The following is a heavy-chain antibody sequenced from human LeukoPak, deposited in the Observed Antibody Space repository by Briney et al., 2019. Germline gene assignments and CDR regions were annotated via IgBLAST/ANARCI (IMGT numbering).Heavy chain of an antibody. J-gene: IGHJ6*03. D-gene: IGHD3-10*01. Sequence: PSETLSLTCTVSGGSISSSSHYWGCIRQPPGKGLEWIGSIYYSGSTYYNPSLKSRVTISVDTSKNQFSLKLSSVTAADTAVYYCASLWNPRITMVRGVITMEPHMDVWGKGTTVTISS. CDR2: IYYSGST. V-gene: IGHV4-39*01. CDR3: ASLWNPRITMVRGVITMEPHMDV. CDR1: GGSISSSSHY.